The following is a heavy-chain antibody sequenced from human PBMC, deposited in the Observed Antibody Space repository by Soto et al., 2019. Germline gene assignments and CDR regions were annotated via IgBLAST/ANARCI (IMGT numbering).Heavy chain of an antibody. V-gene: IGHV3-33*01. CDR3: ARLFNDFADIVVARIDY. Sequence: QVQLVESGGGVVQPGRSLRLSCAASGFTFSGYGMHWVRQAPGKGLEWVAVIWNDGSKKYYADSVKGRFTISRDNSKNTLYLQMNSLRAEDTAVYYCARLFNDFADIVVARIDYWGQGTLVTVSS. CDR2: IWNDGSKK. D-gene: IGHD5-12*01. CDR1: GFTFSGYG. J-gene: IGHJ4*02.